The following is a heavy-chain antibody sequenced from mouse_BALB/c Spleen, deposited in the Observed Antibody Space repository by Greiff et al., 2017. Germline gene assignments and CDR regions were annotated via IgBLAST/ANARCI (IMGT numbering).Heavy chain of an antibody. D-gene: IGHD2-14*01. CDR2: ISSGGSYT. CDR1: GFTFSSYG. J-gene: IGHJ4*01. CDR3: ARPYRYDAMDY. V-gene: IGHV5-6*01. Sequence: EVKLMESGGDLVKPGGSLKLSCAASGFTFSSYGMSWVRQTPDKRLEWVATISSGGSYTYYPDSVKGRFTISRDNAKNTLYLQMSSLKSEDTAMYYCARPYRYDAMDYWGQGTSVTVSS.